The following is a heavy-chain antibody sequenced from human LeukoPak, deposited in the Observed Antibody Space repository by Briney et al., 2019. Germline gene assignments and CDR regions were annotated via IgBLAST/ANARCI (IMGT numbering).Heavy chain of an antibody. D-gene: IGHD2-15*01. CDR3: GRLRTRFCSGGTCYTNGAVDI. Sequence: PSETLSLTCAVYGGSFSSYYWSWIRQPPGQGLEWIGYIFHSGSTNYNPSLKSRVTMSVDTSNKQFSLRLSSVTAADTALYYCGRLRTRFCSGGTCYTNGAVDIWGQGTRVTVSS. V-gene: IGHV4-59*08. CDR1: GGSFSSYY. J-gene: IGHJ3*02. CDR2: IFHSGST.